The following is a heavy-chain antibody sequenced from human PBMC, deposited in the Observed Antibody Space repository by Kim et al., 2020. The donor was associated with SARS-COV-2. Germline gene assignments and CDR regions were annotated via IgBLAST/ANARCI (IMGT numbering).Heavy chain of an antibody. Sequence: SETLSLTCTVPGGSISSYYWSWIRQPPGKGLEWIGYIYYSGSTNYNPPPRSRVTISVDTSKNQFPLKLISVTAADTAVYYCARWIAAAAPCYYCGVDVWGQGTTGTVTS. CDR1: GGSISSYY. CDR3: ARWIAAAAPCYYCGVDV. V-gene: IGHV4-59*01. J-gene: IGHJ6*01. CDR2: IYYSGST. D-gene: IGHD6-13*01.